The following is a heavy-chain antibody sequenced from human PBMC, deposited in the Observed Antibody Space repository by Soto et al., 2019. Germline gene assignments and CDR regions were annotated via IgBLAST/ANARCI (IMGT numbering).Heavy chain of an antibody. Sequence: SETLSLTCTVSGGSISSSSYYWVWIRQPPGKGLEWIGSIYYSGSTYYNPSLKSRVTISVDTSKNQFSLKLSSVTAADTAVYYCARLYCSSTSCYTFDYWGQGTLVTVSS. CDR2: IYYSGST. D-gene: IGHD2-2*02. V-gene: IGHV4-39*01. J-gene: IGHJ4*02. CDR3: ARLYCSSTSCYTFDY. CDR1: GGSISSSSYY.